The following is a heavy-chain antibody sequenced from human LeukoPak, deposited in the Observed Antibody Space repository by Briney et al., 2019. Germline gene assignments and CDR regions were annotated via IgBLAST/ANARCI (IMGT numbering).Heavy chain of an antibody. CDR3: ARAPPMNYDFWSGPRNNWFDP. CDR1: GYTFTSYA. V-gene: IGHV1-3*01. D-gene: IGHD3-3*01. J-gene: IGHJ5*02. Sequence: GASVKVSCKASGYTFTSYAMHWVRQAPGQRLEWMGWINAGNGNTKYSQKFQGRVTITRDTSASTAYMELSSLRSEDTAVYYCARAPPMNYDFWSGPRNNWFDPWGQGTLVTVSS. CDR2: INAGNGNT.